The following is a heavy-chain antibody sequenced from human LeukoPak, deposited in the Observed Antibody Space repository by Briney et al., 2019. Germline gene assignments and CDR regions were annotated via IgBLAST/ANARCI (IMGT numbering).Heavy chain of an antibody. CDR1: GGSFSGYY. CDR2: INHSGST. CDR3: ARGHSSGWYRYYFDY. V-gene: IGHV4-34*01. D-gene: IGHD6-19*01. Sequence: SETLCLTCAVYGGSFSGYYWSWIRQPPGKGLEWIGEINHSGSTNYNPSLKSRVTISVDTSKNQFSLKLSSVTAADTAVYYCARGHSSGWYRYYFDYWGQGTLVTVSP. J-gene: IGHJ4*02.